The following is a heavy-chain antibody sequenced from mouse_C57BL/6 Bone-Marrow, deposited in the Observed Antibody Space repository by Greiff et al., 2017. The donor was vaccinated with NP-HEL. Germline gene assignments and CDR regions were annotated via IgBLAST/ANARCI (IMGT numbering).Heavy chain of an antibody. J-gene: IGHJ3*01. CDR1: GYTFTSYW. D-gene: IGHD2-3*01. V-gene: IGHV1-52*01. Sequence: QVQLQQPGAELVRPGSSVKLSCKASGYTFTSYWMHWVKQRPIQGLEWIGNIDPSDSETHYNQKFKDKATLTVDKSSSTAYMQLSSLTSDDSAVYYCARSGYDGYYGFAYWGQGTLVTVSA. CDR2: IDPSDSET. CDR3: ARSGYDGYYGFAY.